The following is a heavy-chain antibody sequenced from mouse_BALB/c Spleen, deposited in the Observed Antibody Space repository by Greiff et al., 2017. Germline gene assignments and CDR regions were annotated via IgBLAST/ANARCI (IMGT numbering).Heavy chain of an antibody. Sequence: VKLVESGPGLVAPSQSLSITCTVSGFSLTSYGVHWVRQPPGKGLEWLGVIWAGGSTNYNSALMSRLSISKDNSKSQVFLKMNSLQTDDTAMYYCARDASRRYYAMDYWGQGTSVTVSS. CDR3: ARDASRRYYAMDY. J-gene: IGHJ4*01. CDR1: GFSLTSYG. CDR2: IWAGGST. V-gene: IGHV2-9*02.